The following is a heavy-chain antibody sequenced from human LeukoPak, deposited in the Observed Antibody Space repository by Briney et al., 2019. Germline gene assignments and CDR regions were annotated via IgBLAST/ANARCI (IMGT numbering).Heavy chain of an antibody. D-gene: IGHD3-22*01. J-gene: IGHJ4*02. CDR3: ARHRYDSSPFAS. V-gene: IGHV4-34*01. CDR2: TTPAGRT. Sequence: PSQTLSLTFAVYAGSFSGDYWSSIPQRPRKGLGLIGETTPAGRTNYNPSLKSRAPISVDTSKNQFPLPPRSVTAADTAVHHCARHRYDSSPFASWGKGPLVTASS. CDR1: AGSFSGDY.